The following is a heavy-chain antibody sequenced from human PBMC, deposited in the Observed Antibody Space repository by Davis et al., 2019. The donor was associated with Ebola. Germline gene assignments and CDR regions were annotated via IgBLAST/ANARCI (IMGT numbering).Heavy chain of an antibody. V-gene: IGHV3-73*01. CDR2: IRSKANSYAT. D-gene: IGHD6-13*01. J-gene: IGHJ6*02. Sequence: GGSLRLSCAASGFTFSGSAMHWVRQASGKGLEWVGRIRSKANSYATAYAASVKGRFTISSDDSKNTAYLQMNSLKTEDTAVYYCTSRIAAAGTGYYYYGMDVWGQGTTVTVSS. CDR1: GFTFSGSA. CDR3: TSRIAAAGTGYYYYGMDV.